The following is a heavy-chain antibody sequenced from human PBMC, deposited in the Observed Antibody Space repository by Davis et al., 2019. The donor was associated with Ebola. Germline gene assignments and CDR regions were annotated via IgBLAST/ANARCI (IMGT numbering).Heavy chain of an antibody. Sequence: PGGSLRLSCAASGFTFSSYSMNWVRQAPGKGLEWVSSISSSSSYIYYADSVKGRFTISRDNAKNSLYLQMNSLRAEDTAVYYCARGLTLVGATEAFDIWGQGTMVTVSS. V-gene: IGHV3-21*04. D-gene: IGHD1-26*01. CDR2: ISSSSSYI. CDR1: GFTFSSYS. J-gene: IGHJ3*02. CDR3: ARGLTLVGATEAFDI.